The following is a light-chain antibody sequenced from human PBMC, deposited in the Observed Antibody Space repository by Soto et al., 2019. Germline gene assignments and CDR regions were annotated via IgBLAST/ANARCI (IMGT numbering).Light chain of an antibody. J-gene: IGKJ3*01. CDR2: GAS. Sequence: EIVLTQSPGTLSLSPGERATLSCRASQSFSSSYLAWYQQKPGQAPRLLIYGASSRATGIPDRFSGSGSGTDFTLTISRLEPEDVAVYYCQQYGSSPAFGPGTKVDIK. V-gene: IGKV3-20*01. CDR3: QQYGSSPA. CDR1: QSFSSSY.